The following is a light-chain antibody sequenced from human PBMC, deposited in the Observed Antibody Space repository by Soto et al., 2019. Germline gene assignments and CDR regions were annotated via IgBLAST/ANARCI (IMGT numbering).Light chain of an antibody. Sequence: QSVLTQPPSASGTPGQRGTISCSGSSSNIGSNYVYWYQQLPGTATKLLIYRNNQRPSGVPDRFSGSKSGTSAALAISGLRAEDEANYYCAAWDDSLSGVVFGGGTKLTVL. CDR2: RNN. J-gene: IGLJ3*02. V-gene: IGLV1-47*01. CDR1: SSNIGSNY. CDR3: AAWDDSLSGVV.